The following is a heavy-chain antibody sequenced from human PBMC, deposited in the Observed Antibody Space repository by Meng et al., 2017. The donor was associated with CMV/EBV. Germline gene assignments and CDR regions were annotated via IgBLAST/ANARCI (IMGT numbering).Heavy chain of an antibody. D-gene: IGHD3-22*01. CDR3: ARAAPDYYDSSGPPDY. J-gene: IGHJ4*02. Sequence: QVQLQESGPGLVKPSQTLSLPCTVSGGSISSGDYYWSWIRQPPGKGLEWIGYIYYSGSTYYNPSLKSRVTISVDTSKNQFSLKLSSVTAADTAVYYCARAAPDYYDSSGPPDYWGQGTLVTVSS. V-gene: IGHV4-30-4*08. CDR1: GGSISSGDYY. CDR2: IYYSGST.